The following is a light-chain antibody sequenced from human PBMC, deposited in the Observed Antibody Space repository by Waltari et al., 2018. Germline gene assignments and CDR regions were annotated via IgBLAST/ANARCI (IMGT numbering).Light chain of an antibody. CDR2: KAS. Sequence: DIQMTQSPYTLSASVGDRVTITCRASQSISSWLAWFQLKPGKAPKLLIQKASSLESGVPSRFSGSGSGTEFTLTISSLQPDDFATYYCQQYSSFWTFGQGTKVEIK. CDR3: QQYSSFWT. V-gene: IGKV1-5*03. CDR1: QSISSW. J-gene: IGKJ1*01.